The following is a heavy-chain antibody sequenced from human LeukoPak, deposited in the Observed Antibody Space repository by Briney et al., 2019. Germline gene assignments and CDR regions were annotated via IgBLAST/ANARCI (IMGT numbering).Heavy chain of an antibody. CDR1: GFTFSNYW. CDR3: ARDSPIGYCTNGVCPGAFDI. V-gene: IGHV3-7*01. J-gene: IGHJ3*02. CDR2: IKKDGSEK. Sequence: GGSLRLSCAASGFTFSNYWMNWVRQAPGKGLEWVANIKKDGSEKYYVDSVKGRFTISRDNAKNSLYLQMNSLRAEDTAVYYCARDSPIGYCTNGVCPGAFDIWGQGTMVTVSS. D-gene: IGHD2-8*01.